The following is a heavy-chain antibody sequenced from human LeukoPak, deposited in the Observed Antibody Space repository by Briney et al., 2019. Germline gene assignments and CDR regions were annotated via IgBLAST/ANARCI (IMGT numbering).Heavy chain of an antibody. Sequence: GASVKVSCKASGYTFTGYYMHWVRQAPGQGLEWMGWINPNSGGTNYAQKFQGRVTMTRDTSISTAYMELSRLRSDDTAVYYCARVPDSSGYPRRFDYWGQGTLVTVSS. J-gene: IGHJ4*02. CDR2: INPNSGGT. CDR3: ARVPDSSGYPRRFDY. V-gene: IGHV1-2*02. CDR1: GYTFTGYY. D-gene: IGHD3-22*01.